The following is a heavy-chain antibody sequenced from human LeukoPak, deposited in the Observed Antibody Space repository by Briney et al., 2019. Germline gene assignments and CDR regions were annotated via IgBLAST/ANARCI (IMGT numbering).Heavy chain of an antibody. J-gene: IGHJ5*02. CDR3: AREGSSSWDGNWFDP. Sequence: GGSLRLSCAASGFTFSSYSMNWVRQAPGKGLEWVAVISYDGSNKYYADSVKGRFTISRDNSKNSLYLQMNSLRAEDTAVYYCAREGSSSWDGNWFDPWGQGTLVTVSS. CDR2: ISYDGSNK. V-gene: IGHV3-30*03. CDR1: GFTFSSYS. D-gene: IGHD6-13*01.